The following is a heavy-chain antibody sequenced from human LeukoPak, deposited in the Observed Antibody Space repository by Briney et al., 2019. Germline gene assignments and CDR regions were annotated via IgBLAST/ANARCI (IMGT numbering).Heavy chain of an antibody. CDR2: ISYDGSNK. CDR3: AKDDRWLPYDY. CDR1: GFTFSYYG. V-gene: IGHV3-30*18. J-gene: IGHJ4*02. D-gene: IGHD5-24*01. Sequence: GGSLRLSCAASGFTFSYYGIHWVRQAPGKGLEWVALISYDGSNKYYADSVKGRFTISRDNSKNTLYLQINSLRAEDTAVYYCAKDDRWLPYDYWGQGTLVTVSS.